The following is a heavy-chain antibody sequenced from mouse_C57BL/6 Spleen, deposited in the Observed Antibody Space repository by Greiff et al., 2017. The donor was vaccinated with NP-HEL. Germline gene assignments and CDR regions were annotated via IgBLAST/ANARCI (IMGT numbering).Heavy chain of an antibody. CDR3: AKIYEYDDFGY. V-gene: IGHV1-52*01. CDR1: GYTFTSYW. J-gene: IGHJ2*01. D-gene: IGHD2-4*01. Sequence: QVQLQQPGAELVRPGSSVKLSCKASGYTFTSYWMHWVKQRPIQGLEWIGNIDPSDSETHYNQKFKDKATLTVDKSSSTAYMQLSSLTSEDSAVSYGAKIYEYDDFGYWGQVTTVTVYS. CDR2: IDPSDSET.